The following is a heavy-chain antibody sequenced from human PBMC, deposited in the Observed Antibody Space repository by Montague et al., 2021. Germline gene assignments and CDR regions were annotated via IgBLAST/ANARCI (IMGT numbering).Heavy chain of an antibody. V-gene: IGHV3-23*01. CDR3: AKGPYGDGGYDLHFES. CDR2: ISGGGGNT. Sequence: SLRLSCAASGFSFNYYAMGWVRQAPGKGLEWVSAISGGGGNTYYADSVKGRFTISRDSSESTVYLQMNSLRAEDTAVYYCAKGPYGDGGYDLHFESWGQGTLVTVSS. D-gene: IGHD4-17*01. J-gene: IGHJ4*02. CDR1: GFSFNYYA.